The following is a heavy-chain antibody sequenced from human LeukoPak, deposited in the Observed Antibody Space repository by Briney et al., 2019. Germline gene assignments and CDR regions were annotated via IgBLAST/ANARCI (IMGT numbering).Heavy chain of an antibody. CDR3: AREESYYYYGMDV. CDR2: IYSGGST. V-gene: IGHV3-53*01. Sequence: GGSLRLSCAASGFTVGSNYMSWVRQAPGKGLEWVSVIYSGGSTYYADSVKGRFTISRDNSKNTLYLQMNSLRAEDTAVYYCAREESYYYYGMDVWGQGTTVTVSS. J-gene: IGHJ6*02. D-gene: IGHD2/OR15-2a*01. CDR1: GFTVGSNY.